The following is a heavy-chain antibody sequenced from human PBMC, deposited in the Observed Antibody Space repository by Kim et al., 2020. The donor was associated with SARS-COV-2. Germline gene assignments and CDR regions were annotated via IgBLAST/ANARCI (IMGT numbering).Heavy chain of an antibody. J-gene: IGHJ4*02. CDR3: ARLYYYDSSGYFGY. Sequence: SVKVSCKASGGTFSSYAISWVRQAPGQGLEWMGRIIPILGIANYAQKFQGRVTITADKSTSTAYMELSSLRSEDTAVYYCARLYYYDSSGYFGYWGQGTLVTVSS. D-gene: IGHD3-22*01. CDR1: GGTFSSYA. V-gene: IGHV1-69*04. CDR2: IIPILGIA.